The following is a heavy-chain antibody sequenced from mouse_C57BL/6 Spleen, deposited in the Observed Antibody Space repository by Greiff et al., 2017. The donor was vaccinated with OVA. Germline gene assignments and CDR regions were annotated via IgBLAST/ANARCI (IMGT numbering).Heavy chain of an antibody. CDR2: IDPSDSYT. CDR1: GYTFTSYW. Sequence: QVQLQQPGAELVMPGASVKLSCKASGYTFTSYWMHWVKQRPGQGLEWIGEIDPSDSYTNYNPKFQGKSTLTVDQSSSTAYMQLRHLASEDSAVYDCARWGPDFDVWGTGTTVTVSS. CDR3: ARWGPDFDV. J-gene: IGHJ1*03. V-gene: IGHV1-69*01.